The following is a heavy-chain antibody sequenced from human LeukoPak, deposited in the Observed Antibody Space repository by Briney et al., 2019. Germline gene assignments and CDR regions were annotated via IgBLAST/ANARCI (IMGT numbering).Heavy chain of an antibody. CDR1: GFTDSSNS. V-gene: IGHV3-53*01. CDR3: ARRAGAYSHPYDY. Sequence: GGSLRHSCTVSGFTDSSNSMSCVRPAPGEGVEGFSFIYSDITHYSASVKGRFTISRDNSKNTLYLQMNSLRAEDTAVYYCARRAGAYSHPYDYWGQGTLVTVSS. J-gene: IGHJ4*02. CDR2: IYSDIT. D-gene: IGHD4/OR15-4a*01.